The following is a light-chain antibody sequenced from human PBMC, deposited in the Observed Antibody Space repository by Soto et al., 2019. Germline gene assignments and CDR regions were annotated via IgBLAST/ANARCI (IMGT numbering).Light chain of an antibody. CDR1: QGISNY. V-gene: IGKV1-27*01. Sequence: DIQMTQSPSSLSASVGDRVTITCRASQGISNYLAWYQQKPGKLPKLLIYEASTLQSGVPSRFSGSGYGTDFTLTISSLQPEDVAAYYYQQFDSVPELTFGGGTKVEIK. J-gene: IGKJ4*01. CDR3: QQFDSVPELT. CDR2: EAS.